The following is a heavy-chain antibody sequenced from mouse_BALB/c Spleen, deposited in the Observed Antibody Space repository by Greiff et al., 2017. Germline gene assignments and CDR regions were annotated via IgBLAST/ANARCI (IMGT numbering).Heavy chain of an antibody. CDR1: GFTFSSYG. CDR3: ARGGYGYYFDY. J-gene: IGHJ2*01. Sequence: EVHLVESGGDLVKPGGSLKLSCAASGFTFSSYGMSWVRQTPDKRLEWVATISSGGSYTYYPDSVKGRFTISRDNPKNTLFLQMTSLRSEDTAMYYCARGGYGYYFDYWGQGTTLTVSS. D-gene: IGHD1-2*01. CDR2: ISSGGSYT. V-gene: IGHV5-6*01.